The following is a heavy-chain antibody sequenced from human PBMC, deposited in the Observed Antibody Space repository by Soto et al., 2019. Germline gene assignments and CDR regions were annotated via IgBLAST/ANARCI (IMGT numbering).Heavy chain of an antibody. V-gene: IGHV1-69*12. D-gene: IGHD3-9*01. Sequence: QVQLVQSGAEVKKPGSSVKVSCKASGGTFSSYAISWVRQAPGQGLEWMGGIIPIFGTANYAQKFQGRVTITADESTSTAYMELSSLRSEDTAVYYCARQNYDILTGYPIYDAFDIWGQGTMVTVSS. J-gene: IGHJ3*02. CDR3: ARQNYDILTGYPIYDAFDI. CDR2: IIPIFGTA. CDR1: GGTFSSYA.